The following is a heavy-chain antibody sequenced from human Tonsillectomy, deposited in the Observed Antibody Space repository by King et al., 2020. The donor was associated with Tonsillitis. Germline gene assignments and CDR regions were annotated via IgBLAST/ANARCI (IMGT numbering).Heavy chain of an antibody. J-gene: IGHJ4*02. CDR1: GFTFSSYA. D-gene: IGHD3-10*01. CDR2: ISGSGGST. Sequence: VQLVESGGGSVQPGGSLRLSCAASGFTFSSYAMSWVRQAPGKGLEWVSAISGSGGSTYYADSVKGRFTISRDNSKNTLYLQMNSLRAEDTAVYYCAKDEEDYYGSGSYESPFDYWGQGTLVTVSS. V-gene: IGHV3-23*04. CDR3: AKDEEDYYGSGSYESPFDY.